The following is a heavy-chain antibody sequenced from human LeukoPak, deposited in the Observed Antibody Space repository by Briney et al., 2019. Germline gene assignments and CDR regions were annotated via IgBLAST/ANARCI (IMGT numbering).Heavy chain of an antibody. J-gene: IGHJ4*02. D-gene: IGHD3-22*01. CDR2: INWNGGST. CDR1: GFTFDDYG. Sequence: GGSLSLSCAASGFTFDDYGMSWVRQAPGKGLEWVSGINWNGGSTGYADSVKGRFTISRDNAKNSLYLQMNSLRAEDTALYYCARSGHGDSSGYYYDYWGQGTLVTVSS. V-gene: IGHV3-20*04. CDR3: ARSGHGDSSGYYYDY.